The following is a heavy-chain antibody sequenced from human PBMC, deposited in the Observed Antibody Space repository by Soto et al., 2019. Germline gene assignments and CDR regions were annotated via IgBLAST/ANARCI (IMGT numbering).Heavy chain of an antibody. Sequence: SETLSLTCAVSGGSISSGGYSWSWIRQPPGKGLEWIGYIYHSGSTYYNPSLKSRVTISVDRSKNQFSLKLSSVTAADTAVYYCARGGTEDNWFEPWGQGTLVTVSS. J-gene: IGHJ5*02. CDR2: IYHSGST. CDR1: GGSISSGGYS. CDR3: ARGGTEDNWFEP. V-gene: IGHV4-30-2*01.